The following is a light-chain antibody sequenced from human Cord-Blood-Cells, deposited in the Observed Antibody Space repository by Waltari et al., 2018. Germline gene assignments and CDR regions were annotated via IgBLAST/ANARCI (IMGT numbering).Light chain of an antibody. CDR3: QQYYSTPLT. J-gene: IGKJ4*01. CDR2: WAS. CDR1: QSVLYSSNNKNY. V-gene: IGKV4-1*01. Sequence: DIVMTQSTDSLAVSLGERATINCKPSQSVLYSSNNKNYLAWYQQKPGQPPKLLIYWASTRESGVPDRFSGSGSGTDFTLTISSLQAEDVAVYYCQQYYSTPLTFGGGTKVEIK.